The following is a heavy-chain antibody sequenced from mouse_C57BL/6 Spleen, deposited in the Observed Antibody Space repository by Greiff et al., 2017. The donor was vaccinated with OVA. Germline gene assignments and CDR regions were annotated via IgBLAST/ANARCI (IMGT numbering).Heavy chain of an antibody. V-gene: IGHV5-16*01. D-gene: IGHD1-1*01. J-gene: IGHJ2*01. CDR2: INYDGSST. CDR1: GFTFSDYY. Sequence: EVMLVESEGGLVQPGSSMKLSCTASGFTFSDYYMAWVRQVPEKGLEWVANINYDGSSTYYLDSLKSRFIISRDNAKNILYLQMSSLKYEDTATYYCAREDYYGRRGLFDYWGQGTTLTVSS. CDR3: AREDYYGRRGLFDY.